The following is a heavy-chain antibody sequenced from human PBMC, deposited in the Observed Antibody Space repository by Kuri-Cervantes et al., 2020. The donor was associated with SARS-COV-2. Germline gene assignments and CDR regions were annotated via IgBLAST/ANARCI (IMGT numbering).Heavy chain of an antibody. CDR3: ARWCGRTYYDLGYYYMDV. Sequence: GESLKISCAASGFTFSSYAMSWVRQAPGKGLEWVSAISGSGGSTYYADSVKGRFTISRDDSKNTLHLQMDSLRGEDTAVYYCARWCGRTYYDLGYYYMDVWGKGTTVTVSS. CDR2: ISGSGGST. CDR1: GFTFSSYA. J-gene: IGHJ6*03. D-gene: IGHD3-3*01. V-gene: IGHV3-23*01.